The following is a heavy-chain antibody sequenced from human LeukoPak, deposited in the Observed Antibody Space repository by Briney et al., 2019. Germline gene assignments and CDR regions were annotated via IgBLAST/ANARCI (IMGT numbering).Heavy chain of an antibody. Sequence: GGSLRLSCAASGFTLRSYWMHWVRQAPGKGLVWVSRINSDGSSTSYADSVKGRFTISRDNAKNTLYLQMNSLRVEDSAVYYCARDQIYCSGGYCYFDYWGQGTLVTVSS. J-gene: IGHJ4*02. D-gene: IGHD2-15*01. CDR3: ARDQIYCSGGYCYFDY. CDR2: INSDGSST. CDR1: GFTLRSYW. V-gene: IGHV3-74*01.